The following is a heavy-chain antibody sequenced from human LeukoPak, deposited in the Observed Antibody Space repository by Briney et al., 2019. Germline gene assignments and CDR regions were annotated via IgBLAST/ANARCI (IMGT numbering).Heavy chain of an antibody. J-gene: IGHJ5*01. CDR3: AREGCSSTSCTGWFDS. CDR1: GFTFNKYW. CDR2: IKPDGSEK. D-gene: IGHD2-2*01. Sequence: GGSLRLSCVASGFTFNKYWMSWFRQAPGKGLEWVANIKPDGSEKYYVDSVKGRFTISRDNAKNSLYLQINSLRAEDTAVYYCAREGCSSTSCTGWFDSWGQGTLVTVSS. V-gene: IGHV3-7*01.